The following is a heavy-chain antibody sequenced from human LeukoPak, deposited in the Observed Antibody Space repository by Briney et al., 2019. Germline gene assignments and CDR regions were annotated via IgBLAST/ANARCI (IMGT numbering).Heavy chain of an antibody. D-gene: IGHD5-24*01. J-gene: IGHJ4*02. CDR2: ISNNGVKT. CDR3: AREWGDGYRRVFDY. CDR1: GFTFSSYG. Sequence: GGSLRLSCAASGFTFSSYGMHWVRQAPGKGLEWVAVISNNGVKTSYADSVRGQFTISRDNSKNTLYVEVNSLRAEDMAVYYCAREWGDGYRRVFDYWGQGTLVTVSS. V-gene: IGHV3-30*19.